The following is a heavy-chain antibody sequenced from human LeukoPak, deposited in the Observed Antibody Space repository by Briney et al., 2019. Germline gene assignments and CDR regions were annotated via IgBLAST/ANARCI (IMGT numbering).Heavy chain of an antibody. D-gene: IGHD3-10*01. CDR2: IYYSGST. Sequence: SETLSLTCTVSGGSISNYYWSWIRQPPGKGLEWIGFIYYSGSTNYNPSLKSRVTISVDTSKNQFSLKLSSVTAADTAVYYCAQAYGSGSYFWFDPWGQGTLVTVSS. J-gene: IGHJ5*02. CDR3: AQAYGSGSYFWFDP. CDR1: GGSISNYY. V-gene: IGHV4-59*08.